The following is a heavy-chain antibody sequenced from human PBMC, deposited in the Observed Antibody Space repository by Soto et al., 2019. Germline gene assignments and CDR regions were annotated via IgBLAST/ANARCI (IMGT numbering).Heavy chain of an antibody. CDR1: GFTFSSYA. D-gene: IGHD4-17*01. CDR2: ISYDGSNK. V-gene: IGHV3-30-3*01. J-gene: IGHJ4*02. CDR3: ARETTVTTFDY. Sequence: ESGGGVVQPGRSLRLSCAASGFTFSSYAMHWVRQAPGKGLEWVAIISYDGSNKHYADSVKGRFTISRDNSKNTLYLQMNSLRAEDTAVYYCARETTVTTFDYWGQGTLVTVSS.